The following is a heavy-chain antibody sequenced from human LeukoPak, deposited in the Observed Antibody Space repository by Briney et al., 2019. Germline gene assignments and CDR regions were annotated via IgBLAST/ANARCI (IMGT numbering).Heavy chain of an antibody. CDR3: ARRRYYASTGLLD. Sequence: SETLSLTCTVSGDSISSSSYYWGWVRQPPGKGLEWIADIYYSGSSYYSPSLKSRVTISLDTSKNQFSLKLRSVTAADTAVYFCARRRYYASTGLLDWGQGTLVSVSS. CDR1: GDSISSSSYY. V-gene: IGHV4-39*01. D-gene: IGHD3-22*01. J-gene: IGHJ1*01. CDR2: IYYSGSS.